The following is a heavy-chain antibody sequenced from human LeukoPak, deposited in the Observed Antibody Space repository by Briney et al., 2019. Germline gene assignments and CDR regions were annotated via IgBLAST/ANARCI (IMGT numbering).Heavy chain of an antibody. CDR2: IYHSGST. J-gene: IGHJ4*02. CDR3: ARQRPREYYFDY. CDR1: GYSISSGYY. Sequence: NPSETLSLTCAVSGYSISSGYYWGWIRQPPGKGLEWIGSIYHSGSTYYNPSLKSRVTISVDTPKNQFSLKLSSVTAADTAVYYCARQRPREYYFDYWGQGTLVTVSS. V-gene: IGHV4-38-2*01.